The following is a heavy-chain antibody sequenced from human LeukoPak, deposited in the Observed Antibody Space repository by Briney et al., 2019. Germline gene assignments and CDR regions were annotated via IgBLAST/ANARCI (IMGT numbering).Heavy chain of an antibody. V-gene: IGHV1-2*02. CDR1: GYTFTGYY. CDR3: ARLPTPIIDFWSADPY. J-gene: IGHJ4*02. Sequence: ASVKVSCKASGYTFTGYYMHWVRQAPGQGLEWMGWINPNSGGTNYAQKFQGRVTMTRDTSISTAYMELSRLRSDDTAVYYCARLPTPIIDFWSADPYWGQGTLVTVSS. D-gene: IGHD3-3*01. CDR2: INPNSGGT.